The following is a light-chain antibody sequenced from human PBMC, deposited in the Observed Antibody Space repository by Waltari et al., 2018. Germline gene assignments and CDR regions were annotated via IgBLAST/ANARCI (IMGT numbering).Light chain of an antibody. J-gene: IGLJ1*01. Sequence: QSALTQPASVSGSPGQSITISCTGTSSDVGAYTYVSWYQQHPGTAPNVMIFHVSNRPSGVSDRFSGSKSANTASLTISGLQAEDEADYYCSSYTSSHTYVFGSGTKVTVL. CDR2: HVS. V-gene: IGLV2-14*03. CDR3: SSYTSSHTYV. CDR1: SSDVGAYTY.